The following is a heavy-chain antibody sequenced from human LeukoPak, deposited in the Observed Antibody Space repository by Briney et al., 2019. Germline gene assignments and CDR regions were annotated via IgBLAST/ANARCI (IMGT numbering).Heavy chain of an antibody. CDR1: GGTFSSYA. J-gene: IGHJ5*02. V-gene: IGHV1-69*06. Sequence: SVKVSCKASGGTFSSYAISWVRQAPGQGLEWMGGIIPIFGTANYAQKFQGRVTITADKSTSTAYMELSSLRSEDTAVYYCARVAPRRMAAAGSPNWFDPWGQGTLVTVSS. CDR3: ARVAPRRMAAAGSPNWFDP. D-gene: IGHD6-13*01. CDR2: IIPIFGTA.